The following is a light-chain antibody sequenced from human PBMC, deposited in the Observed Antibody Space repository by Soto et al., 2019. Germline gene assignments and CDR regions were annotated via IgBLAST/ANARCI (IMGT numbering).Light chain of an antibody. CDR3: CSSAGGSTLV. Sequence: QSALTQPASVSGSPGQSITISCTGTSSDIGTYNLVSWYQHHPGNAPKLMIYEATKRPSGVSSRFSGSKSSNTASLTISGLQTEDEADYYCCSSAGGSTLVFGGGTKLTVL. V-gene: IGLV2-23*01. CDR2: EAT. J-gene: IGLJ3*02. CDR1: SSDIGTYNL.